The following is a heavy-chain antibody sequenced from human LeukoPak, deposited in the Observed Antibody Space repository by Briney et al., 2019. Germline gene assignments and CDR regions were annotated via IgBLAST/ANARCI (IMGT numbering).Heavy chain of an antibody. CDR3: ARALGAYDPRGAFDI. J-gene: IGHJ3*02. D-gene: IGHD3-16*01. V-gene: IGHV4-39*07. Sequence: PSGTLSLTCTVSGGSISSSSYYWGWIRQPPGKGLEWIGSIYYSGSTYYNPSLKSRVTISVDTSKNQFSLKLSSVTAADTAVYYCARALGAYDPRGAFDIWGQGTMVTVSS. CDR1: GGSISSSSYY. CDR2: IYYSGST.